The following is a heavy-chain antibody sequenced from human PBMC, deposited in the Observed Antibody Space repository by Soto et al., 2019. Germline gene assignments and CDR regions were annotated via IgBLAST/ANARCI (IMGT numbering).Heavy chain of an antibody. J-gene: IGHJ4*02. CDR3: ASSQSLTGFDY. V-gene: IGHV4-39*01. Sequence: LQLQESGPGLVKPSETLSLTCTVSGGSISSSSYYWGWIRQPPGKGLEWIGSIYYSGSTYYNPSLKSRVTISVDTSKNQFSLKLSSVTAADTAVYYCASSQSLTGFDYWGQGTLVTVSS. D-gene: IGHD3-9*01. CDR2: IYYSGST. CDR1: GGSISSSSYY.